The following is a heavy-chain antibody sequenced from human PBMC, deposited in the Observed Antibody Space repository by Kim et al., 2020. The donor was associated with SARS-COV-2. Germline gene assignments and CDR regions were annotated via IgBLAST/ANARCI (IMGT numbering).Heavy chain of an antibody. CDR2: NSNGRT. CDR1: GGSISSYN. V-gene: IGHV4-59*13. J-gene: IGHJ2*01. D-gene: IGHD2-15*01. CDR3: ARIFCSGGSCYQKNNWYFEL. Sequence: SETLSLTCTVSGGSISSYNWSWVRQSPGKGQEWIAYNSNGRTNYNPSLKSRLTMSVDTSKNQFSLKLSSVTTADTALDYCARIFCSGGSCYQKNNWYFELWGRGTLVTVSS.